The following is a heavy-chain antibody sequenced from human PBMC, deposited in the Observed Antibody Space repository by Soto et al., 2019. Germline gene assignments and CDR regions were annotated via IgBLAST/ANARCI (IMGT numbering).Heavy chain of an antibody. J-gene: IGHJ4*02. Sequence: PGGSLRVSCAASGFTFGGYGMHWVLQAPGKGLEWVAVISYDGSNKYYADSVKGRFAISRDNSKNTLYLQMNSLRAEDTAVYYCAKSIPQKMATKDCYWAQGTLVTVSS. CDR3: AKSIPQKMATKDCY. CDR2: ISYDGSNK. D-gene: IGHD5-12*01. CDR1: GFTFGGYG. V-gene: IGHV3-30*18.